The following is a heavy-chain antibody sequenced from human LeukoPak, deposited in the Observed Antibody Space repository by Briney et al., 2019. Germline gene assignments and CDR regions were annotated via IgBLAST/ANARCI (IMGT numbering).Heavy chain of an antibody. J-gene: IGHJ4*02. CDR2: ISGSGGST. CDR3: AKDNYGPARYFDY. V-gene: IGHV3-23*01. CDR1: GFTFSSYA. D-gene: IGHD4-17*01. Sequence: GGSLTLSCAASGFTFSSYAMSWARHARGKGLEWVSAISGSGGSTYYADSVKGRFTISRDNSKNTLYLQMNSLRAEDTAVYYGAKDNYGPARYFDYWGQGTLVTVSS.